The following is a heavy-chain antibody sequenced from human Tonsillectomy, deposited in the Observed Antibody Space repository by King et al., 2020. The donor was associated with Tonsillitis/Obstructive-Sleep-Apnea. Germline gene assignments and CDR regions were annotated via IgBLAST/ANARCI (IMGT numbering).Heavy chain of an antibody. J-gene: IGHJ4*02. Sequence: HVQLVESGGGVVQPGRSLRLSCAASGFTFNTYGMHWVRQAPGKGLEWVAVIWYDGSHKDYADSVKGRFSISRDNSMNTLYLQMNSLRAEDTAVYYCARGCISRHYFEYWGQGTRVTVSS. CDR1: GFTFNTYG. CDR2: IWYDGSHK. D-gene: IGHD2-2*01. CDR3: ARGCISRHYFEY. V-gene: IGHV3-33*01.